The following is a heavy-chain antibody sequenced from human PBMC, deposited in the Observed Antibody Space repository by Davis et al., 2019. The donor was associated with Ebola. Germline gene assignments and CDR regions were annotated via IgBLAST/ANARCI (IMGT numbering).Heavy chain of an antibody. J-gene: IGHJ4*02. CDR1: GFTFNIFD. Sequence: GGSLRLSCAASGFTFNIFDMHWVRQAPGKGLEWVSAISGSGGNTYYAGSVKGRFTISRDNSRNTLYLQMNSLRAEDTAVYYCAKAPVRFLEWFTTDYWGKGTLVTVSS. D-gene: IGHD3-3*01. CDR2: ISGSGGNT. CDR3: AKAPVRFLEWFTTDY. V-gene: IGHV3-23*01.